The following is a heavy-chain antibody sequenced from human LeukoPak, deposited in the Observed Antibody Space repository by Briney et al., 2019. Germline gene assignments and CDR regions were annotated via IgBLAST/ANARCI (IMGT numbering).Heavy chain of an antibody. D-gene: IGHD6-13*01. CDR3: ARVGGGQQLVASPLYYFDY. J-gene: IGHJ4*02. CDR2: IYCSGST. CDR1: GGSISSHY. V-gene: IGHV4-59*11. Sequence: SETLSLTCTVSGGSISSHYWSWVRQPPGKGLEWIGYIYCSGSTKYNPSLKSRVTISVDTSKNQFSLKLSSVTAADTAVYYCARVGGGQQLVASPLYYFDYWGQGTLVTVSS.